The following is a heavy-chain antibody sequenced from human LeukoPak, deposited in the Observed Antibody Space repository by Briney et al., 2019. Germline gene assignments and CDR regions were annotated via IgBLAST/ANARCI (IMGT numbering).Heavy chain of an antibody. CDR3: AREGLSSCGGDCYTWFDP. CDR2: IIPIFGTA. J-gene: IGHJ5*02. D-gene: IGHD2-21*01. Sequence: ASVKVSCKASGGTFSSYAISWVRQAPGQGLEWMGGIIPIFGTANYAQKFQGRVTITADESTSTAYMELSSLRSEDTAVYYCAREGLSSCGGDCYTWFDPWGQGTLVTVSS. V-gene: IGHV1-69*13. CDR1: GGTFSSYA.